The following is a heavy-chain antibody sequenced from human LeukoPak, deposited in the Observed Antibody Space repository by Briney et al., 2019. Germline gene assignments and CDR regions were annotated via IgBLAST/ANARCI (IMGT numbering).Heavy chain of an antibody. CDR3: AELGITMIGGV. D-gene: IGHD3-10*02. CDR1: GLTFDDYG. Sequence: GGSLRLSCVASGLTFDDYGMNWVRQAPGKGLEWVSYISSSGSTIYYADSVKGRFTISRDNAKNSLYLQMNSLRAEDTAVYYCAELGITMIGGVWGKGTTVTISS. V-gene: IGHV3-48*03. CDR2: ISSSGSTI. J-gene: IGHJ6*04.